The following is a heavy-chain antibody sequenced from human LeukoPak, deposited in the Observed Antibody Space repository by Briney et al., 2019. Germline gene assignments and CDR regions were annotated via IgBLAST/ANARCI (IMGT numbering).Heavy chain of an antibody. CDR2: IYTSGST. CDR1: GGSISSGSYY. V-gene: IGHV4-61*02. J-gene: IGHJ4*02. Sequence: SETLSLACTVSGGSISSGSYYWSWIRQPAGKGLEWIGRIYTSGSTNYNPSLKSRVTISVDTSKNQFSLKLSSVTAADTAVYYCARSYYYDSSGYLVESRLLRGFDYWGQGTLVTVSS. CDR3: ARSYYYDSSGYLVESRLLRGFDY. D-gene: IGHD3-22*01.